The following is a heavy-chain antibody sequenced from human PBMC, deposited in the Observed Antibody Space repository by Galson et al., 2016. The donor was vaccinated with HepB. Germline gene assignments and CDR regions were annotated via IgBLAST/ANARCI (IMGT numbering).Heavy chain of an antibody. Sequence: SLRLSCAASGFTFSDYYMSWIRQAPGKGLEWVSYISDSGSTIYYADSVKGRFTISRDNSKNTVYLQLTSLRAEDTAVYYCAKDKRGHSSAWYWYFDYWGPGTLVSVSS. CDR1: GFTFSDYY. J-gene: IGHJ4*02. CDR2: ISDSGSTI. V-gene: IGHV3-11*01. D-gene: IGHD6-13*01. CDR3: AKDKRGHSSAWYWYFDY.